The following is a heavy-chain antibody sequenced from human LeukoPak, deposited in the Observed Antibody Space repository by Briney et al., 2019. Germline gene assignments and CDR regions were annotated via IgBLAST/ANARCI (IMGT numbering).Heavy chain of an antibody. D-gene: IGHD2-15*01. CDR1: GGSISSYY. J-gene: IGHJ4*02. V-gene: IGHV3-23*01. CDR2: ISGSGGST. Sequence: PSETLSLTCTVSGGSISSYYWSWVRQAPGKGLGWVSAISGSGGSTYYADSVKGRFTISRDNSKNTLYLQMNSLRAEDTAVYYCAKDGDCSGGSCYYYFDYWGQGTLVTVSS. CDR3: AKDGDCSGGSCYYYFDY.